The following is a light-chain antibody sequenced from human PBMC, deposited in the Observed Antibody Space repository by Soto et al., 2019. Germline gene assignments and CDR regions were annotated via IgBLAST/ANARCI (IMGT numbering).Light chain of an antibody. CDR3: QQYNDWHTIT. J-gene: IGKJ5*01. CDR2: GAS. CDR1: QSVRSN. V-gene: IGKV3-15*01. Sequence: EILMTQSPATLSGSPGERATLSCRASQSVRSNLAWYQQKPGQAPRLLIYGASTRATGIPARFSGSGSGTEFTLTISSLQSEDFAVYYCQQYNDWHTITFGQGTRLEI.